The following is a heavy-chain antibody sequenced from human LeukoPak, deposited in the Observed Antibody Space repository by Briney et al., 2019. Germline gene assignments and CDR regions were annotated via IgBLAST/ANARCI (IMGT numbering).Heavy chain of an antibody. CDR2: IRYDGSNK. CDR1: GFTFSSYG. V-gene: IGHV3-30*02. Sequence: GSLRLSCAASGFTFSSYGMHWVRQAPGKGLEWVAFIRYDGSNKYYADSVKGRFTISRDNSKNTLYLQMNSLRAEDTAVYYYAKIYDIVLDDDYWGQGTLVTVSS. CDR3: AKIYDIVLDDDY. D-gene: IGHD2/OR15-2a*01. J-gene: IGHJ4*02.